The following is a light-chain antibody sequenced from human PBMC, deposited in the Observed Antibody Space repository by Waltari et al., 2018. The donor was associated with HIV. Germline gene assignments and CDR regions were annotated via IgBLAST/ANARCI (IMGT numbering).Light chain of an antibody. CDR3: VQSINFWT. Sequence: DIVVTQTPLSLSVTPGQPASISCKSSQSHLHSDGKTSLYWYLQKPGQSPQRLIYAVSNGFSGVPDRFSGSGSVTDFTLKISRVEAEDVGVYYCVQSINFWTFGQGTMVEIK. CDR1: QSHLHSDGKTS. J-gene: IGKJ1*01. CDR2: AVS. V-gene: IGKV2D-29*02.